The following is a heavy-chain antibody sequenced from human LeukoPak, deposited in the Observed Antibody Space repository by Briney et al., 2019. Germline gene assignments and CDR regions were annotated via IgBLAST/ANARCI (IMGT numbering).Heavy chain of an antibody. V-gene: IGHV3-15*01. CDR3: TTEFSVGATTYYFDY. CDR2: IKGKTDGGTT. Sequence: AGGSLRLSCAASGFTFSNAWMSWVRQAPGKGLEWVGRIKGKTDGGTTDYAAPVKGRFTISRDDSKNTLYLQMNSLKTEDTAVYYCTTEFSVGATTYYFDYWGRGTLVTVSS. D-gene: IGHD1-26*01. J-gene: IGHJ4*02. CDR1: GFTFSNAW.